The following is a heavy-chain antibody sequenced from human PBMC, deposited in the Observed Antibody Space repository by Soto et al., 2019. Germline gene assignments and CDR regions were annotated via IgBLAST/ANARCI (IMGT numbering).Heavy chain of an antibody. CDR2: IYYSGST. V-gene: IGHV4-31*03. Sequence: QVQLQESGPGLVKPSQTLSLTCTVSGGSISSGGYYWSWIRQHPGKGLEWIGYIYYSGSTYYNPSLKYRVTISVDTSKNQFSLKLSSVTAADTAVDYCARGGLRDPVWYWGQGTLVTVSS. J-gene: IGHJ4*02. CDR3: ARGGLRDPVWY. CDR1: GGSISSGGYY. D-gene: IGHD2-15*01.